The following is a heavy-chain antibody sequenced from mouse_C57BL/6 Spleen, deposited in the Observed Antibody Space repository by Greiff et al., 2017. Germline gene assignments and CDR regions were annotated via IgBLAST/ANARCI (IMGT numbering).Heavy chain of an antibody. CDR3: ARGYDYDGY. CDR2: INPNNGGT. V-gene: IGHV1-22*01. Sequence: EVKLMESGPELVKPGASVKMSCKASGYTFTDYNMHWVKQSHGKSLEWIGYINPNNGGTSYNQKFKGKATLTVNKSSSTAYMELRSLTSEDSAVYYCARGYDYDGYWGQGTTLTVSS. D-gene: IGHD2-4*01. J-gene: IGHJ2*01. CDR1: GYTFTDYN.